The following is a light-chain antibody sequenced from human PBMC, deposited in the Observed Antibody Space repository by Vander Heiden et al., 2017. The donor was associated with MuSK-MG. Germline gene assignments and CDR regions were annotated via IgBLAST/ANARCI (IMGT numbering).Light chain of an antibody. CDR2: EAS. J-gene: IGKJ4*01. CDR1: QSVGKY. V-gene: IGKV3-11*01. CDR3: QQRSNWPPALT. Sequence: IVLTQSPATLSLSPGERATLSCRASQSVGKYLAWYQQKPGQAPRLLIYEASNRAAGIPPRFSGSGSGTDFSLTISSLEPEDFAVYYCQQRSNWPPALTFGGGTKVEIK.